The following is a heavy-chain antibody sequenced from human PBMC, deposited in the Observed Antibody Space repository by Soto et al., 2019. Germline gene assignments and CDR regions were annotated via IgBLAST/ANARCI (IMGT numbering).Heavy chain of an antibody. Sequence: GGSLRLSCAASGFIFSTYSMNWVRQAPEKGLEWVSYISGGSTTIYYADSVKGRFTISRDNAKNSLSLQMNSLRDEDTAVYYCARVIPAYSYGYSDYWGQGNLVTVSS. CDR3: ARVIPAYSYGYSDY. D-gene: IGHD5-18*01. V-gene: IGHV3-48*02. CDR2: ISGGSTTI. CDR1: GFIFSTYS. J-gene: IGHJ4*02.